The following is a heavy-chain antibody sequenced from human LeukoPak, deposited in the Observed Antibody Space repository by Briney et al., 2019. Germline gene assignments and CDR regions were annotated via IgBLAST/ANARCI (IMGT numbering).Heavy chain of an antibody. V-gene: IGHV4-4*07. J-gene: IGHJ4*02. Sequence: SETLSLTCAVYGGSFSGYYWSWIRQPAGKGLEWIGRIYTSGSTNYNPSLKSRVTISVDTSKNQFSLKLSSVTAADTAVYYCAREGYYDSSGYPDYWGQGTLVTVSS. D-gene: IGHD3-22*01. CDR2: IYTSGST. CDR3: AREGYYDSSGYPDY. CDR1: GGSFSGYY.